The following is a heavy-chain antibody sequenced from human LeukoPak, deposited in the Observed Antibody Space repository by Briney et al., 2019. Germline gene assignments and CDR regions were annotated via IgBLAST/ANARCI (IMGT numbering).Heavy chain of an antibody. CDR2: INHSGST. CDR1: GGSFSGYY. Sequence: KSSETLSLTCAVYGGSFSGYYWSWIRQPPGKGLEWIGEINHSGSTNYNPSLKSRVTISVDTSKNQFSLKLSSVTAADTAVYYCASRPYYWGQGTLVTVSS. J-gene: IGHJ4*02. V-gene: IGHV4-34*01. CDR3: ASRPYY.